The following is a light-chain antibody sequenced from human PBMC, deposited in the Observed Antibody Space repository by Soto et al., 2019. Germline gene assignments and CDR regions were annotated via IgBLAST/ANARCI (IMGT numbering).Light chain of an antibody. CDR3: QQYNNWPYT. V-gene: IGKV3-15*01. CDR2: GAS. CDR1: QGVATN. Sequence: EIEMTQSPATLSASRGERVTLSCRASQGVATNFAWFQQKPGQAPRLLIYGASTRATGIPARFSGSGSGTEFSLTISSLQSEDFAVDYCQQYNNWPYTFGQGTKLEIK. J-gene: IGKJ2*01.